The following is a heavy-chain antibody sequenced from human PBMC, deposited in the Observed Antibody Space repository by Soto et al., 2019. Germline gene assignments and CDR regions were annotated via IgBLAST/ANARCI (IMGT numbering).Heavy chain of an antibody. Sequence: GGSLRLSCAASGFTSSSSALSWVRQAPGTGLEWGSAINGSGGSTYYADSVKGRFTISRDNSKNTLYLQMNSLRAEDTAVYYCAKRRPSHYGDYVLDYWGQGTLVTVSS. V-gene: IGHV3-23*01. CDR3: AKRRPSHYGDYVLDY. D-gene: IGHD4-17*01. CDR2: INGSGGST. J-gene: IGHJ4*02. CDR1: GFTSSSSA.